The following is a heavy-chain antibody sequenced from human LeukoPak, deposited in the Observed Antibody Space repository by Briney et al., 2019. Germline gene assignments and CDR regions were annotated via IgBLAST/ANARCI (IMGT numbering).Heavy chain of an antibody. CDR1: GGSISSGGYY. CDR2: IYYSGST. Sequence: PSQTLSLTCTVSGGSISSGGYYWSWIRQHPGKGLEWIGYIYYSGSTNYNPSLKSRVTISVDTSKNQFSLKLSSVTAADTAVYYCARHKPRDTGWFDPWGQGTLVTVSS. V-gene: IGHV4-31*03. J-gene: IGHJ5*02. CDR3: ARHKPRDTGWFDP.